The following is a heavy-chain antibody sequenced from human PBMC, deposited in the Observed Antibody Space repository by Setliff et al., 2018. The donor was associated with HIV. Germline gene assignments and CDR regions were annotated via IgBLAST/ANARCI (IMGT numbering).Heavy chain of an antibody. V-gene: IGHV3-23*01. CDR3: AKHECSGGCYYYMDV. Sequence: GGSLRLSCAASGFTFSSYAMSWVRQAPGKGLEWVSAISGSGGSTYYADSVKGRFTISRDNSKNTLYLQMNSLRAEDTAVYYCAKHECSGGCYYYMDVWGKGTTVTVSS. J-gene: IGHJ6*03. CDR2: ISGSGGST. CDR1: GFTFSSYA. D-gene: IGHD2-15*01.